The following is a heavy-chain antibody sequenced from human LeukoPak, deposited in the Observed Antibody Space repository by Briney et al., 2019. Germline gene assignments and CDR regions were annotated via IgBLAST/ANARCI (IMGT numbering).Heavy chain of an antibody. D-gene: IGHD5-12*01. V-gene: IGHV1-69*01. J-gene: IGHJ4*02. CDR3: ALRVATISIADGYFDY. CDR1: GGTFSSYA. Sequence: SVKVSCKASGGTFSSYAISWVRQAPGQGLEWMGGIIPIFGTANYAQKFQGRVTITADESTSTAYMELSSLRSEDTAVYYCALRVATISIADGYFDYWGQGTLVTVSS. CDR2: IIPIFGTA.